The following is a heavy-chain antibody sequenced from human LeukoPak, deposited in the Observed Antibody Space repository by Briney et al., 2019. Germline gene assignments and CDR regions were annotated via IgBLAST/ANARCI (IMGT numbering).Heavy chain of an antibody. CDR1: GFTFSSYG. J-gene: IGHJ4*02. CDR2: ISYDGSNK. D-gene: IGHD4/OR15-4a*01. CDR3: AKSGLSRFDY. V-gene: IGHV3-30*18. Sequence: TGGSLRLSCAASGFTFSSYGMHWVRQAPGKGLEWVAVISYDGSNKYYADSVKGRFTISRDNSKNTLYLQMNSLRAEDTAVYYCAKSGLSRFDYWGQGTLVTVSS.